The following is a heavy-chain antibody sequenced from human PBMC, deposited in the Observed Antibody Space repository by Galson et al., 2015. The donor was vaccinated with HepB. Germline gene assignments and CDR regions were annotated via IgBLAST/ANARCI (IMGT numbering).Heavy chain of an antibody. Sequence: SLRLSCAASGFTFDDYAMHWVRQAPGKGLEWVSGISWNSGSIGYADSVKGRFTISRDNAKNSLYLQMNSLRAEDTALYYCAKEGCSSTSCHSYYYYYYMDVWGKGTTVTVSS. CDR3: AKEGCSSTSCHSYYYYYYMDV. J-gene: IGHJ6*03. D-gene: IGHD2-2*01. CDR1: GFTFDDYA. V-gene: IGHV3-9*01. CDR2: ISWNSGSI.